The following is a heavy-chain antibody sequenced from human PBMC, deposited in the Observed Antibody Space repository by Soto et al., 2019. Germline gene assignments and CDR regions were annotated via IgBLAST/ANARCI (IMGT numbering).Heavy chain of an antibody. CDR3: ARVSGSYYYGMDV. CDR1: GVSISSSNW. V-gene: IGHV4-4*02. J-gene: IGHJ6*02. CDR2: SYHSGST. Sequence: SETLSLTCAVSGVSISSSNWWSWVRQPPGKGLEWIGESYHSGSTNYNPSLKSRVTISVDKSKNQFSLKLSSVTAADTAVYYCARVSGSYYYGMDVWGQGTTVTVAS. D-gene: IGHD1-26*01.